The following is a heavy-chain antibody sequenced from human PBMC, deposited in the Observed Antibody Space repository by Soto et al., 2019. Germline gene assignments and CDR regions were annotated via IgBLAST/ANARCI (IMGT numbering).Heavy chain of an antibody. V-gene: IGHV4-59*01. D-gene: IGHD3-16*01. CDR1: GGSISSYY. CDR3: ARAMGDWGTYYYYYGMDV. CDR2: IYYSGST. Sequence: SETLSLTCTVSGGSISSYYWSWIRQPPGKGLGWIGYIYYSGSTNYNPSLKSRVTISVDTSKNQFSLKLSSVTAADTAVYYCARAMGDWGTYYYYYGMDVWGQGTTVTVSS. J-gene: IGHJ6*02.